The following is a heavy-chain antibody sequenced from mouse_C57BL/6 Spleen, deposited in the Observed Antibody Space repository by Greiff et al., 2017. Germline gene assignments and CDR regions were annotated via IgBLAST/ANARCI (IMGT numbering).Heavy chain of an antibody. CDR2: IYPGDGDT. CDR3: ARGEYPYYFDY. CDR1: GYAFSSYW. D-gene: IGHD5-1*01. V-gene: IGHV1-80*01. Sequence: QVQLQQSGAELVKPGASVKISCKASGYAFSSYWMNWVKQRPGKGLEWIGNIYPGDGDTNYNGKFKGKATLTADKSSSTAYMQLSSLTSEDAAVYFCARGEYPYYFDYWGQGTTLTVSS. J-gene: IGHJ2*01.